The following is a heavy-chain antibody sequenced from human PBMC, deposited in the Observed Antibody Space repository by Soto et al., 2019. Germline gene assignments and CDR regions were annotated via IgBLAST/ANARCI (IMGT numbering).Heavy chain of an antibody. J-gene: IGHJ3*02. CDR3: ARNPSHLCASTSCHAFDI. CDR1: GGSISSGAYY. D-gene: IGHD2-2*01. V-gene: IGHV4-31*03. CDR2: IYYSGTT. Sequence: LSLTCSVSGGSISSGAYYWNWIRQHPRKGLEWIGYIYYSGTTYYNPSLGSRVSISADTSKNQFSLKLNSVTVAGTAVYYCARNPSHLCASTSCHAFDIWGQGTMVTVSS.